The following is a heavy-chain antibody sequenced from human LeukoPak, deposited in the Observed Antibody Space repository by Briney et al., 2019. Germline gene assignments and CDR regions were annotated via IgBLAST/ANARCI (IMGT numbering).Heavy chain of an antibody. CDR2: INSDGSST. CDR3: ARGVYYYDSSGYYLYYFDY. D-gene: IGHD3-22*01. V-gene: IGHV3-74*01. Sequence: GGSLRLSCAASGFTFSSYWMHWVPQAPGKGLVWVSRINSDGSSTSYADSVKGRFTISRDNAKNTLYLQMSSLRAEDTAVYYCARGVYYYDSSGYYLYYFDYWGQASLVTVSS. CDR1: GFTFSSYW. J-gene: IGHJ4*02.